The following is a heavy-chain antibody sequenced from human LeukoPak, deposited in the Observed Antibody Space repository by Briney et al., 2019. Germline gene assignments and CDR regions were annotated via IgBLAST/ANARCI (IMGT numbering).Heavy chain of an antibody. CDR1: GFTFSLYE. Sequence: EAGGSLRLSCAASGFTFSLYEMNWVRQAPGKGLEWVANIKQDGSEKYYVDSVKGRFTISRDNAKNSLYLQMNSLRAEDTAVYYCASFGDCTSTSCFSFDYWGQGTLVTVSS. V-gene: IGHV3-7*01. D-gene: IGHD2-2*01. J-gene: IGHJ4*02. CDR3: ASFGDCTSTSCFSFDY. CDR2: IKQDGSEK.